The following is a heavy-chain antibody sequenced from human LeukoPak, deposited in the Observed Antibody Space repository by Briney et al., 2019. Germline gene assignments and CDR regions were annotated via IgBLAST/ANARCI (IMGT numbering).Heavy chain of an antibody. V-gene: IGHV4-38-2*01. J-gene: IGHJ6*03. Sequence: PSETLSLTCAVSGYSISSGYCWSWIRQPPGKGLEWIGTIYHSGSTYYNPSLKSRVTISLDTSKNQFSLKLSSVTAADTAVYFCARHPYYYFYMDVWGKGTTVTVSS. CDR2: IYHSGST. CDR1: GYSISSGYC. CDR3: ARHPYYYFYMDV.